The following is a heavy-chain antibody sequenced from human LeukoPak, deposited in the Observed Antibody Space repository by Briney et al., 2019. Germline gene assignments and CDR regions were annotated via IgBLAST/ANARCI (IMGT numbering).Heavy chain of an antibody. CDR2: IYYSGST. D-gene: IGHD3-22*01. CDR1: GGSISSYY. Sequence: SETLSLTCTVSGGSISSYYWSWIRQPPGKGLEWIGYIYYSGSTNYNPSLKSRATISVDTSKNQFSLKLSSVTAADTAVYYCARGPDYYDSSGSIDYWGQGTLVTVSS. CDR3: ARGPDYYDSSGSIDY. J-gene: IGHJ4*02. V-gene: IGHV4-59*01.